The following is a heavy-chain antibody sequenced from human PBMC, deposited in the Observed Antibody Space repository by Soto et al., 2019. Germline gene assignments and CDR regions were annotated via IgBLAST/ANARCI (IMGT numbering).Heavy chain of an antibody. D-gene: IGHD2-21*01. Sequence: QVQLVESGGGVVQPGRSLRLSCAASGFTFSYYGMHWVRQAPGKGRECVALVSSDGSNLFYADSVKGRFTISRDNSKNTLYLQMNSLRAEDTAVYYCAKNTGGNSYYFDFWGQGTLVTVSS. J-gene: IGHJ4*02. CDR2: VSSDGSNL. CDR1: GFTFSYYG. V-gene: IGHV3-30*18. CDR3: AKNTGGNSYYFDF.